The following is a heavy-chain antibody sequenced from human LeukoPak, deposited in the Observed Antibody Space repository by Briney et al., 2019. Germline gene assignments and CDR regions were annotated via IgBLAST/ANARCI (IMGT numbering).Heavy chain of an antibody. J-gene: IGHJ4*02. V-gene: IGHV3-23*01. CDR3: AKLYGVDSSTTWLKESRIGAPDY. CDR1: GFTFSSYG. D-gene: IGHD2-2*01. CDR2: ISRSGDNT. Sequence: PGGSLRLSCAASGFTFSSYGMSWVRQAPGKGLEWVSAISRSGDNTIYAESVKGRFTISRDNSKNTLYLQMNSLRAEDTAVYYCAKLYGVDSSTTWLKESRIGAPDYWGQGTLVTVSS.